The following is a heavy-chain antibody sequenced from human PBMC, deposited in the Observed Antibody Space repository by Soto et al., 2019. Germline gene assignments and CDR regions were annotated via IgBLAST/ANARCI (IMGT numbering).Heavy chain of an antibody. CDR1: GGSISSSSYS. Sequence: SETLSLTCTVSGGSISSSSYSWCWIRQSPGKGLEWIGSIYYSGSTNYNPSLESRVTMSLDTSKNQFSLWLKSVTAADTAVYYCARTDDSGHFDYWGPGTQVTVSS. D-gene: IGHD2-21*02. J-gene: IGHJ4*02. CDR3: ARTDDSGHFDY. CDR2: IYYSGST. V-gene: IGHV4-39*07.